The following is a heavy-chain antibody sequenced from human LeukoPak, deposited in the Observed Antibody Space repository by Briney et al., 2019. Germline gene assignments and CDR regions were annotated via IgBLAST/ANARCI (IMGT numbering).Heavy chain of an antibody. Sequence: SETLSLTCTVSGGSISSYYWSWIRQPPGKGLEWIGYIYYSGSINYNPSLKSRVTISVDTSKNQFSLKLSSVTAADTAVYYCARRVEWGSYRPSLWFDPWGQGTLVTVSS. V-gene: IGHV4-59*08. J-gene: IGHJ5*02. CDR1: GGSISSYY. CDR3: ARRVEWGSYRPSLWFDP. CDR2: IYYSGSI. D-gene: IGHD3-16*02.